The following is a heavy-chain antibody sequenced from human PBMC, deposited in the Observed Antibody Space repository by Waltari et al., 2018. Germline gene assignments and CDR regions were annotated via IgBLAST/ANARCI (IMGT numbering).Heavy chain of an antibody. D-gene: IGHD2-8*01. CDR2: IYHSGSA. V-gene: IGHV4-38-2*01. CDR1: GYSITTGYY. CDR3: ARVSGVYYFDY. Sequence: QVQLQESGPGLVKPSETLSLTCGVSGYSITTGYYWGWIRQPPGKGLEWIGSIYHSGSAYYIPSFKSRVSMSVDTSKNHFSLKVTSVTAADTAIYFCARVSGVYYFDYWGQGNLVTVS. J-gene: IGHJ4*02.